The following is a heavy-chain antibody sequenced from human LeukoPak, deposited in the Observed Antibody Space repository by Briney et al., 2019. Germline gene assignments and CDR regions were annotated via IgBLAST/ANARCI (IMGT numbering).Heavy chain of an antibody. V-gene: IGHV3-7*01. D-gene: IGHD4-23*01. CDR3: ARDPEGGNVRYFQH. J-gene: IGHJ1*01. CDR1: GFTFSSYW. Sequence: PGGSLRLSCAASGFTFSSYWMMWVRQAPRKGLEWEANIKQDGSEKTYVDSVKGRFTISRDNSKNTLYLQINSLRAEDTAVYYCARDPEGGNVRYFQHWGQGTLVTVSS. CDR2: IKQDGSEK.